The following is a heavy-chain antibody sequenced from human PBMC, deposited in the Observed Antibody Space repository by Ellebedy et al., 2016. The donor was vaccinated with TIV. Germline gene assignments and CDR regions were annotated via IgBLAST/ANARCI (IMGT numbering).Heavy chain of an antibody. CDR1: GFTFSSYA. CDR2: ISYDGSNK. V-gene: IGHV3-30*04. D-gene: IGHD5-18*01. CDR3: AREAMVGFDY. Sequence: GESLKISCAASGFTFSSYAMHWVRQAPGKGLEWVAVISYDGSNKYYADSVKGRFTISRDNAKNSLYLQMNSLRAEDTAVYYCAREAMVGFDYWGQGTLVTVSS. J-gene: IGHJ4*02.